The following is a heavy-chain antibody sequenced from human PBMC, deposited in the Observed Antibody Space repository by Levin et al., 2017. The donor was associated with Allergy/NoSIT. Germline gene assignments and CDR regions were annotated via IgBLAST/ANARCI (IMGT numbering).Heavy chain of an antibody. V-gene: IGHV1-69*13. CDR1: GGTFSSYA. CDR3: AREGRSRPGHDAFDI. CDR2: IVPIFGTA. D-gene: IGHD1-14*01. J-gene: IGHJ3*02. Sequence: AASVKVSCKASGGTFSSYAISWVRQAPGQGLEWMGGIVPIFGTANYAQKFQGRVTITADESTSTAYMELSSLRSEDTAVYYCAREGRSRPGHDAFDIWGQGTMVTVSS.